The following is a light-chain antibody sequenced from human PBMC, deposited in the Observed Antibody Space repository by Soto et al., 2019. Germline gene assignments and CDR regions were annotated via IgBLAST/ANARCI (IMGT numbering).Light chain of an antibody. V-gene: IGKV3-11*01. Sequence: EIVLTQSPGTLSLSPGERSTLSCRASQSVSSYLARYQQKPGQXPRXXIYGASNRATGIPDRFSGSGSGTKLTITIASLQPDDFETYYCQQYETFSGTFGPGTKVDIK. CDR2: GAS. CDR1: QSVSSY. J-gene: IGKJ1*01. CDR3: QQYETFSGT.